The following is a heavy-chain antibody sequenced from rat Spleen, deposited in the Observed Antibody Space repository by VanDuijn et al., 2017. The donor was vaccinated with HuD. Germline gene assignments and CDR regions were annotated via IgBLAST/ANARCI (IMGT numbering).Heavy chain of an antibody. J-gene: IGHJ1*01. CDR3: TRRGYNHFWYFDF. Sequence: EVQLVESGGGLVQPGRSLKLSCAASGFIFSNYGMHWIRQAPTKGLEWVASITHTGGNTYYPDSVKGRFTISRDNAKNPLSLQMNSLRSEETATYYCTRRGYNHFWYFDFWGPGTMVTVSS. CDR2: ITHTGGNT. CDR1: GFIFSNYG. V-gene: IGHV5-19*01. D-gene: IGHD1-10*01.